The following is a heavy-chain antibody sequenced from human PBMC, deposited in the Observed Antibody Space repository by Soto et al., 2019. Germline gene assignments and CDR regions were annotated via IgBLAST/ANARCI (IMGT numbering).Heavy chain of an antibody. J-gene: IGHJ4*02. CDR2: IHHSGST. Sequence: WTWVRQPPGKGLEWIGDIHHSGSTNNNPSLRSRLIMSVDTSKNQFSLNLNSVTAADTAVYYCARSFGWYAIDQWGQGTLVTVSS. CDR3: ARSFGWYAIDQ. D-gene: IGHD6-19*01. V-gene: IGHV4-34*01.